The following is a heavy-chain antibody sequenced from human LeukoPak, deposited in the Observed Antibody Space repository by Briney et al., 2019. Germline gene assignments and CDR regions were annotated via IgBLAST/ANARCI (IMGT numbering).Heavy chain of an antibody. CDR1: GYTFTGYY. Sequence: PWALVKVSCKASGYTFTGYYMHWVRQAPGQGLEWMGWINPNSGGTNYQGRVTMTRDTSISTAYMELSRLRSDDTAVYYCARGYCSSTSCYFSGLFPIYYYYGMDVWGQGTTVTVSS. CDR3: ARGYCSSTSCYFSGLFPIYYYYGMDV. V-gene: IGHV1-2*02. CDR2: INPNSGGT. D-gene: IGHD2-2*01. J-gene: IGHJ6*02.